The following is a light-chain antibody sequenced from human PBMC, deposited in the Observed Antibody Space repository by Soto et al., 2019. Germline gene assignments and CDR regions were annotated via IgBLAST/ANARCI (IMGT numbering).Light chain of an antibody. J-gene: IGKJ5*01. V-gene: IGKV3-11*01. CDR1: QSVSSS. CDR2: AAS. CDR3: QQRSNWPIT. Sequence: DMVLTQSPATLSLSKGERATLSCRASQSVSSSLAWYQQKPGQAPRLLIYAASNRATGIPARFSGSGSGTDFTLTISSLEPEDFAVYYCQQRSNWPITFGQGTRLEI.